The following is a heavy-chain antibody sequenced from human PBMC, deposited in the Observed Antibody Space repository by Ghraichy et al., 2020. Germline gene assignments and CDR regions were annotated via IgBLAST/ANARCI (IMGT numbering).Heavy chain of an antibody. D-gene: IGHD5-24*01. V-gene: IGHV4-4*09. CDR3: ARRRDGYDY. CDR1: GGSISSYY. Sequence: SQTLSLTCTVSGGSISSYYWSWIRQPPGKGLEWIGYIYTSGSTNYNPSLKSRVTISVDTSKNQFSLKLSSVTAADTAVYYCARRRDGYDYWGQGTLVTVSS. J-gene: IGHJ4*02. CDR2: IYTSGST.